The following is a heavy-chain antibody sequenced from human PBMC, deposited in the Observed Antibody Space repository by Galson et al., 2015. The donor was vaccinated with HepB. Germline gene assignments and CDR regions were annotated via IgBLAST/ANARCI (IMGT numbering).Heavy chain of an antibody. CDR2: ISRKSNYI. Sequence: SLRLSCAGSGFTFKTYSMNWVRQAPGKGLEWVSSISRKSNYIYYADSVKGRFTISRDNAKKSLFLQMNTLRAEDTAVYFCARPPVGDPASGTPLYSVDSWGQGPPVIVS. V-gene: IGHV3-21*01. CDR3: ARPPVGDPASGTPLYSVDS. D-gene: IGHD1-26*01. CDR1: GFTFKTYS. J-gene: IGHJ4*02.